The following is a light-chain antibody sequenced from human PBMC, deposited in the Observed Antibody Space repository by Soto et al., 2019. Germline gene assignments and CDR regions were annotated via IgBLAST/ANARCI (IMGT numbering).Light chain of an antibody. V-gene: IGKV3D-15*01. CDR3: QQHGQWPIT. CDR2: GIS. CDR1: QSVNSN. J-gene: IGKJ5*01. Sequence: IVMTHSPATVSVSTGERATLSYRPSQSVNSNYLAWYQQKPGQAPRLLIYGISKRATDIPDRFSGSGAGTEFTLTISSLQDEDFATYYCQQHGQWPITFGQGTRLDIK.